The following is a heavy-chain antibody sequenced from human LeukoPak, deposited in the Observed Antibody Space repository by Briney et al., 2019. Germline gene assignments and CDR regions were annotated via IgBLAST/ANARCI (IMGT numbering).Heavy chain of an antibody. D-gene: IGHD4-17*01. V-gene: IGHV3-11*01. CDR1: GVSISSYY. CDR3: ARVGLDYGDEHGGFDY. Sequence: LSLTCTVSGVSISSYYWSWLRQPPGKGLEGVSYISSSGSTIYYADSVKGRFTISRDNAKNSLYLQMNSLRAEDTAVYYCARVGLDYGDEHGGFDYWGQGTLVTVSS. J-gene: IGHJ4*02. CDR2: ISSSGSTI.